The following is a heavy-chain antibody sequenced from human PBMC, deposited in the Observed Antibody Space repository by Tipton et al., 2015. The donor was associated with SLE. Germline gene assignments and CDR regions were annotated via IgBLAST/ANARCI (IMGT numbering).Heavy chain of an antibody. J-gene: IGHJ4*02. V-gene: IGHV4-59*08. D-gene: IGHD4-17*01. CDR2: IYYIGST. CDR1: GGSISSHY. CDR3: ARVPVYGDGYFDY. Sequence: TLSLTCTVSGGSISSHYWSWIRQPPGKGLEWIGYIYYIGSTNYNPSLKSRVTISVDTSKNQFSLKLSSVTAADTAVYYCARVPVYGDGYFDYWGQGTLVNVSS.